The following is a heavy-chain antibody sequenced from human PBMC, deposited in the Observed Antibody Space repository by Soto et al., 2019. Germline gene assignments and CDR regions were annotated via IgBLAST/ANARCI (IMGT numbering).Heavy chain of an antibody. CDR2: IIPIFGTA. V-gene: IGHV1-69*12. J-gene: IGHJ6*02. D-gene: IGHD5-18*01. CDR1: GGTFSIYA. Sequence: QVKLVQSGAEVKKPGSSVKVSCKASGGTFSIYAISWVRQAPGQGLEWMGGIIPIFGTANDAQKFQGRVTITANESTSTAYMELSSLRSEDTGVYYCATVDTTRVYYYYGMDVCGQVTTVTFSS. CDR3: ATVDTTRVYYYYGMDV.